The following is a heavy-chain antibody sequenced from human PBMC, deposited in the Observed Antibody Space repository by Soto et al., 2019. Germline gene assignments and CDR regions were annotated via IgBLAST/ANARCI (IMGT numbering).Heavy chain of an antibody. J-gene: IGHJ6*02. Sequence: QVQLVQSGAEVKKPGASVKVSCQTSGYNFPSYGINWVRQAPGQGLEWMGWISSYSGNTKYAQNLQGRVTMTADTSTTTAYMELRSLRSDDTAVYYRARGGDCSSTSCYTPNYYYGLDVWGQGTTVIVSS. V-gene: IGHV1-18*01. D-gene: IGHD2-2*02. CDR2: ISSYSGNT. CDR1: GYNFPSYG. CDR3: ARGGDCSSTSCYTPNYYYGLDV.